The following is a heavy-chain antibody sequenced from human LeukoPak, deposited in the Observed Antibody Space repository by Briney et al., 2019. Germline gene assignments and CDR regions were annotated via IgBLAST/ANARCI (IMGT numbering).Heavy chain of an antibody. J-gene: IGHJ4*02. Sequence: PGGSLRLSCAASGFTFSDYALSWVRQAPGKGLEWVSAISGSGGSTYYADSVKGRFTISRDNSKNTLYLQMNSLRAEDTAVYYCAKETLYSSSWYPSDYWGQGTLVTVSS. D-gene: IGHD6-13*01. CDR2: ISGSGGST. V-gene: IGHV3-23*01. CDR1: GFTFSDYA. CDR3: AKETLYSSSWYPSDY.